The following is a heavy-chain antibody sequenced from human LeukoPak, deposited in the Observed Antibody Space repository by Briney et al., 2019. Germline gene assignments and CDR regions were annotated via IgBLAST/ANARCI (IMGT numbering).Heavy chain of an antibody. J-gene: IGHJ4*02. V-gene: IGHV4-39*07. D-gene: IGHD3-3*01. CDR1: GGSISSSSYY. CDR3: ARGTHLGFLELQY. CDR2: IYYSGST. Sequence: SETLSLTCTVSGGSISSSSYYWGWIRQPPGKGLEWIGSIYYSGSTYYNPSLKSRVTISVDTSKNQFSLKLSPVTAADTAVYYCARGTHLGFLELQYWGQGTLVTVSS.